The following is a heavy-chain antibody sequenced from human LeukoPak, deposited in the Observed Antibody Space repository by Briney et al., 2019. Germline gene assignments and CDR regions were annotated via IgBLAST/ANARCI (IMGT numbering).Heavy chain of an antibody. J-gene: IGHJ4*02. Sequence: GGSLRLSCAASGFTFSRYAMHWVRQAPGKGLEWVALISYDGSYKYYADSVKGRFTISRDNSENTLYLQMNSLRAEETAVYYCARLRVATIGGNYFDYWGQGTLVTVSS. V-gene: IGHV3-30*04. CDR2: ISYDGSYK. CDR1: GFTFSRYA. D-gene: IGHD5-12*01. CDR3: ARLRVATIGGNYFDY.